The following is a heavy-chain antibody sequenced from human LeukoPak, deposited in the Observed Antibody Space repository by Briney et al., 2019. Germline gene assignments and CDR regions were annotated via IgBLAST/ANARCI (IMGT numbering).Heavy chain of an antibody. D-gene: IGHD3-9*01. CDR2: INHSGST. CDR1: GGSFSGYY. J-gene: IGHJ4*02. CDR3: ARVPYYDILTGYLQSFDY. Sequence: TSETLSLTCAVYGGSFSGYYWSWIRQPPGKGLEWIGEINHSGSTNYNRSLKSRVTISVDTSKNQFSLKLSSVTAADTAVYYCARVPYYDILTGYLQSFDYWGQGTLVTVSS. V-gene: IGHV4-34*01.